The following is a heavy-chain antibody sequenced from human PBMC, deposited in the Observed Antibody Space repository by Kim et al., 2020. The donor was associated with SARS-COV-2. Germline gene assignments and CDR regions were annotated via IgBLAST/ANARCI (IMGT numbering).Heavy chain of an antibody. CDR2: INHSGST. J-gene: IGHJ4*02. D-gene: IGHD6-6*01. Sequence: SETLSLTCAVYGGSFSGYYWSWIRQPPGKGLEWIGEINHSGSTNYNPSLKSRVTISVDTSKNQFSLKLSSVTAADTAVYYCARERLESRSIVFDYWGQGTLVTVSS. CDR3: ARERLESRSIVFDY. V-gene: IGHV4-34*01. CDR1: GGSFSGYY.